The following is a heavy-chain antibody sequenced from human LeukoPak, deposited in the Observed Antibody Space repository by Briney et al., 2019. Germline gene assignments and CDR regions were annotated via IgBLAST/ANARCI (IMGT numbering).Heavy chain of an antibody. D-gene: IGHD3-22*01. CDR2: IYYSSST. CDR3: ARPTLDYYHSKAWFDP. CDR1: GGSISSSSYN. J-gene: IGHJ5*02. Sequence: SETLSLTCTVSGGSISSSSYNWGRLRQPPGQGLEWFVSIYYSSSTYYNPSLKSRVTISVDTSKNQFSLKLSAVTAADTAVYYCARPTLDYYHSKAWFDPWGQGTLVTVSS. V-gene: IGHV4-39*07.